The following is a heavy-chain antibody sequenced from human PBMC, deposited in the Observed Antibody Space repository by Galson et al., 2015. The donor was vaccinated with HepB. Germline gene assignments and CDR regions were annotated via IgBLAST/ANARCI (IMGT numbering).Heavy chain of an antibody. J-gene: IGHJ4*02. Sequence: SLRLSCAASGFTVSSNYMSWVRQAPGKGLEWVSVIYSGGSTDYADSVKGRFTISRDNSKNTLYLQMNSLRAEDTAVYYCARDRARQGYFDYWGQGTLVTVSS. V-gene: IGHV3-66*02. CDR1: GFTVSSNY. CDR2: IYSGGST. CDR3: ARDRARQGYFDY.